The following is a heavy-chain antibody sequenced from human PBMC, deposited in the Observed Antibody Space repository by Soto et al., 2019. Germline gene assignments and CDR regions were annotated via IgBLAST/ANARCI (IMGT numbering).Heavy chain of an antibody. D-gene: IGHD3-10*01. CDR2: MNPNSGNT. J-gene: IGHJ5*02. CDR1: GYTFPSYD. CDR3: ARAHYGNSAWFDP. Sequence: QVQLVQSGAEVKKPGASVKVSCKASGYTFPSYDINWVRQATGQGLEWMGWMNPNSGNTGYAQKFQGGGPXTXNTXISKAYMELSSLRSEGTAVYYCARAHYGNSAWFDPWGQGTRVTVSS. V-gene: IGHV1-8*01.